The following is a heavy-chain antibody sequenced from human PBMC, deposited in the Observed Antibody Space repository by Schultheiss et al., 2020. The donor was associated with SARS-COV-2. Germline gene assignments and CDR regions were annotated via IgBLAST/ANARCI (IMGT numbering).Heavy chain of an antibody. J-gene: IGHJ6*02. CDR3: ARDPGGALGYGMDV. CDR1: GYTFTGYY. V-gene: IGHV1-8*02. CDR2: MNPNSGNT. Sequence: ASVKVSCKASGYTFTGYYMHWVRQATGQGLEWMGWMNPNSGNTGYAQKFQGRVTMTTDTPTNTAYMELRSLRSDDTAVYYCARDPGGALGYGMDVWGQGTTVTVSS. D-gene: IGHD1-26*01.